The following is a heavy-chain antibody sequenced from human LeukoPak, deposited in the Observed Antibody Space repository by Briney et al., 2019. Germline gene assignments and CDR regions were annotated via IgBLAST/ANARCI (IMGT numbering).Heavy chain of an antibody. V-gene: IGHV4-39*07. CDR2: IYYSGST. CDR3: ARDRNQGSYADF. Sequence: SETLSLTCTVSGGSISSSSYYWGWIRQPPGKGLEWIGSIYYSGSTYYNPSLKSRVTISIDASKNQFSLNLTSVTAADTAVYYCARDRNQGSYADFWGQGTLVTVSS. D-gene: IGHD1-26*01. J-gene: IGHJ4*02. CDR1: GGSISSSSYY.